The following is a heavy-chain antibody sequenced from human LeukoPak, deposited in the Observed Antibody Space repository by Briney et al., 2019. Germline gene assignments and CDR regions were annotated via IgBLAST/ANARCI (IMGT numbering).Heavy chain of an antibody. Sequence: GGSLRLSCGASGFTFSSYAMSWVRQAPGKGLEWVANIKQDGSEKYYVDSVKGRFTISRDNAKNSLYLQMNSLRAEDTAVYYCAGVYYDFWSGYPYYFDYWGQGTLVTVSS. CDR1: GFTFSSYA. CDR2: IKQDGSEK. D-gene: IGHD3-3*01. J-gene: IGHJ4*02. CDR3: AGVYYDFWSGYPYYFDY. V-gene: IGHV3-7*01.